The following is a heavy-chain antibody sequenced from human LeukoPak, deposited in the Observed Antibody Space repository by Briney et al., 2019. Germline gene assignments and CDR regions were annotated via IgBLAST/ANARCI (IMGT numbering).Heavy chain of an antibody. D-gene: IGHD6-19*01. CDR1: GFTFSNSG. J-gene: IGHJ5*02. V-gene: IGHV3-30*02. CDR2: IRYDGSNE. CDR3: ARSVAGITWFDP. Sequence: GGSLRLACTASGFTFSNSGMHWVRQAPGKGLEWVAFIRYDGSNEFYVDTVKGRFTISRDNSMNTLNLQMSSLRPEDTAVYYCARSVAGITWFDPWGQGTLVTVSS.